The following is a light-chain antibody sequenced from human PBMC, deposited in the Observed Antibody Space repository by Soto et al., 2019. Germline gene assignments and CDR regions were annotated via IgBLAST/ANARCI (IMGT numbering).Light chain of an antibody. Sequence: QSALTQPASVSGSPGQSITISCTGTSSDVGGYNYVSWYQQHPGKAPKLMIYEVSKRPSGVSNRFSGSKSGNTASLTIPGLQAEDEADYYCCSYAGTNTYVLGTGTKVTVL. CDR3: CSYAGTNTYV. J-gene: IGLJ1*01. CDR1: SSDVGGYNY. V-gene: IGLV2-23*02. CDR2: EVS.